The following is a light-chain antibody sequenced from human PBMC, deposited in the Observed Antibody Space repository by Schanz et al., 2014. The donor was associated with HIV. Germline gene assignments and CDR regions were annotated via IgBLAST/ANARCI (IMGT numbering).Light chain of an antibody. CDR1: QSVSSN. V-gene: IGKV3-15*01. CDR3: QQHSNWPLT. Sequence: EIVMTQSPATLSVSPGERATLSCRASQSVSSNLAWYQQKPGQAPRLLIYGASTRATGIPARFSGSGSGTEFTLTISSLEPEDSAVYYCQQHSNWPLTFGGGTKVEIK. CDR2: GAS. J-gene: IGKJ4*01.